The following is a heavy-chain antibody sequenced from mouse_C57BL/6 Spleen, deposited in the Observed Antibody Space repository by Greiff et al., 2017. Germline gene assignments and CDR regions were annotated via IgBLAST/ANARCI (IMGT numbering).Heavy chain of an antibody. Sequence: QVTLKESGPGILQSSQTLSLTCSFSGFSLSTSGMGVSWIRQPSGKGLDWLAHIYWDDAKRNQPSLKSRLTTSKDTSRNQVFLTITSLDTADTATYYCAGRKGGYESYARDYWGQGTSVTVSS. CDR1: GFSLSTSGMG. V-gene: IGHV8-12*01. CDR3: AGRKGGYESYARDY. D-gene: IGHD2-3*01. J-gene: IGHJ4*01. CDR2: IYWDDAK.